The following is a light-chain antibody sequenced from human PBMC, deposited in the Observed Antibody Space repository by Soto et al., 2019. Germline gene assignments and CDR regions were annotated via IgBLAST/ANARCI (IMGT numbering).Light chain of an antibody. CDR3: QAWDSSTAWEV. CDR2: QDS. V-gene: IGLV3-1*01. Sequence: SYELTQPPSVSVSPGQTASITCSGDKLVDKYACWYQQKPGQSPVLVIYQDSKRPSGIPERFSGSNSGNTATLTISGTQAMDEADYYCQAWDSSTAWEVFGGGTKLTVL. CDR1: KLVDKY. J-gene: IGLJ2*01.